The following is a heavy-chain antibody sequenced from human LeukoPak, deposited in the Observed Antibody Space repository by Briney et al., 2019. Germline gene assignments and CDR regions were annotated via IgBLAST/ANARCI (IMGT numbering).Heavy chain of an antibody. CDR3: ARDRASGSYDLDY. J-gene: IGHJ4*02. CDR2: ISSSSSYT. V-gene: IGHV3-21*01. D-gene: IGHD1-26*01. Sequence: GGSLRLSCAAAGFTFSTYGMHWVRQAPGRGLEWVSYISSSSSYTNYADSVKGRFTISRDNAKNSLYLQMNSLRAEDTAVYYCARDRASGSYDLDYWGQGTLVTVSS. CDR1: GFTFSTYG.